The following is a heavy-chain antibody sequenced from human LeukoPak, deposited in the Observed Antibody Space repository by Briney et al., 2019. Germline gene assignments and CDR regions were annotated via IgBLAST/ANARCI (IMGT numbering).Heavy chain of an antibody. V-gene: IGHV3-23*01. J-gene: IGHJ6*02. CDR3: AKATGSKNYYGMDD. Sequence: QPGGSLRLSCAASGFTFSSYAMSWVRQAPGKGLEWVSAISGSGGSGGSTYYADSVKGRFTISGDNSKNTLYLEMNSLRAEDTAVYYCAKATGSKNYYGMDDWGQGTTVTVSS. CDR2: ISGSGGSGGST. CDR1: GFTFSSYA. D-gene: IGHD1-26*01.